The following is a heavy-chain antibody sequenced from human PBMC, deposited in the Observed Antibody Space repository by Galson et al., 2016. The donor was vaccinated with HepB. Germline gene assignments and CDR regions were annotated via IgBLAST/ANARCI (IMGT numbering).Heavy chain of an antibody. J-gene: IGHJ4*02. CDR1: GVSISGFHW. CDR2: IFHNGST. CDR3: AGYSFGYMAFDY. V-gene: IGHV4-4*02. D-gene: IGHD5-18*01. Sequence: ETLSLTCAVSGVSISGFHWWTWVRQPPGKGLEWIAEIFHNGSTNSNPSLKSRVTLSLDKSNKQFSLRLTSVTAADTAMYYCAGYSFGYMAFDYWGQGALVTVSS.